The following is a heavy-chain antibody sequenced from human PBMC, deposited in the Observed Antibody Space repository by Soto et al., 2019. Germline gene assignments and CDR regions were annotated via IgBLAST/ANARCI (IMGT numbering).Heavy chain of an antibody. CDR1: GASIRSTDYY. D-gene: IGHD2-2*01. CDR3: GRDLTSNANCIDP. J-gene: IGHJ5*02. CDR2: VYYTGST. V-gene: IGHV4-30-4*01. Sequence: SETLSLTCTVSGASIRSTDYYWSWIRQAPGKGLEWIGYVYYTGSTYYNPSLESRPTMSVDRSKNQFSLRLTSVTAADTAVYFCGRDLTSNANCIDPWGQGTLVTVPQ.